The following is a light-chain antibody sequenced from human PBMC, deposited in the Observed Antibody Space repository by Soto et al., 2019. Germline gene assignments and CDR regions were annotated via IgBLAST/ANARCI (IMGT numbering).Light chain of an antibody. CDR2: SSS. V-gene: IGKV3-15*01. CDR1: QTVSNN. J-gene: IGKJ4*01. CDR3: QQYNSLPLP. Sequence: EIVMTQYPATLSVSPGERATLSCRASQTVSNNLAWYQQKPGQAPRLLFYSSSTRATGVPARFSGSRSGTDFTLTISSLQSEDFAVYYCQQYNSLPLPFGGGTKVETK.